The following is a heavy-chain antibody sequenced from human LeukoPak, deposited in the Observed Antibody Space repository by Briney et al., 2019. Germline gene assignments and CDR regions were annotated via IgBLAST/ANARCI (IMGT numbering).Heavy chain of an antibody. V-gene: IGHV3-30*02. D-gene: IGHD3-22*01. CDR1: GFTFSSYG. CDR3: SQWGAHYDRKGYYYYYMDV. CDR2: IRYDGSNE. J-gene: IGHJ6*03. Sequence: GGSLRLSCAASGFTFSSYGMHWVRQAPGKGLEWVAFIRYDGSNEYYADFLKGRFTISRDNSKNTLYLQMNSLRAEDTAVYYCSQWGAHYDRKGYYYYYMDVWGKGTTVTVSS.